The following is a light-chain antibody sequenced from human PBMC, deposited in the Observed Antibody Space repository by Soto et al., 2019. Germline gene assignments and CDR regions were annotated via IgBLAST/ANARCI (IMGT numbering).Light chain of an antibody. CDR3: SSYTNINTRACV. CDR1: SGDIGSYNR. J-gene: IGLJ1*01. CDR2: EVT. Sequence: QSVLTPPAGVTGSPGQSITISCTGTSGDIGSYNRVSWYQQHPGKAPKLIIYEVTDRPSGVSNRFSGSKSGNTASLTISGLQAEDEAEYYCSSYTNINTRACVFGTGTKVTVL. V-gene: IGLV2-14*01.